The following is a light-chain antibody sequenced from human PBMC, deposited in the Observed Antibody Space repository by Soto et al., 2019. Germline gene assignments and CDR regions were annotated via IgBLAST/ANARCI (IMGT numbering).Light chain of an antibody. CDR1: QSISSW. CDR2: KAS. Sequence: DIQMTQSPATLSASVGERVTITCRASQSISSWLAWYKQKPGKDPHLLIYKASSLESGVPSRFSGSGSGTEFTLTIRSLQPDDFATYYRQQYNSPSTFGQGTKVDIK. J-gene: IGKJ1*01. CDR3: QQYNSPST. V-gene: IGKV1-5*03.